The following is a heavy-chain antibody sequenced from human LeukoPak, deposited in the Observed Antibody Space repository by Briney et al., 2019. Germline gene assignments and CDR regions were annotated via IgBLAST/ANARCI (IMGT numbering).Heavy chain of an antibody. D-gene: IGHD1-1*01. V-gene: IGHV3-23*01. CDR1: GFTFSSSA. CDR3: ARSGGWEERSFDDYYYYMDV. Sequence: GGSLRLSCAASGFTFSSSAMSWVRQAPGKGLEWVSNVSGSGRGENTYYADSVKGRFTISRDNSKNTLILQMNSLRAEDTAVYYCARSGGWEERSFDDYYYYMDVWGKGTTVTVSS. CDR2: VSGSGRGENT. J-gene: IGHJ6*03.